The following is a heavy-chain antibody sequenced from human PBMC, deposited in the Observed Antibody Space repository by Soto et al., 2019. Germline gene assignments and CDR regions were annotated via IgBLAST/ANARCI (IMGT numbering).Heavy chain of an antibody. J-gene: IGHJ6*02. V-gene: IGHV1-69*01. D-gene: IGHD6-13*01. Sequence: QVQLVQSGAEVKKPGSSVKVSCKASGGTFSSSAISWVRQAPGQGLEWMGGIIPIFGTANYAQKFQGRVTITADESTSTAYMELSSLRSEDTAVYYCARGEKDGEQQLSYYYYGMDVWGQGTTVTVSS. CDR1: GGTFSSSA. CDR2: IIPIFGTA. CDR3: ARGEKDGEQQLSYYYYGMDV.